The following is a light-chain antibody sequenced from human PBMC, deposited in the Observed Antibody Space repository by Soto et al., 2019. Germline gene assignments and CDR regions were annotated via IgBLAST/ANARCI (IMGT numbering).Light chain of an antibody. J-gene: IGLJ1*01. CDR2: EGS. Sequence: QSVLTQPASVSGSPGQSITISCTGTSSDVGSYNLVSWYQQHPGKAPKLMIYEGSKRPSGVSNRFSGSKSGNTASLTISGLQAEDEADYYCCSYAGSSTDVFGTGTNVTVL. V-gene: IGLV2-23*01. CDR3: CSYAGSSTDV. CDR1: SSDVGSYNL.